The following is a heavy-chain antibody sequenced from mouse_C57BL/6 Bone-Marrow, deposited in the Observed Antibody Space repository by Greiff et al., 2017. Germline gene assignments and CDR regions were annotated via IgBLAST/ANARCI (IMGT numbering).Heavy chain of an antibody. Sequence: VQLKESGPELVKPGASVKISCKASGYSFTDYNMNWVKQSNGKSLEWIGVINPNYGTTSYNQKFKGKATLTVDQSSSTAYMQLNSLTSEDSAVYYCARSNITTVVARYAMDYWGQGTSVTVSS. V-gene: IGHV1-39*01. CDR1: GYSFTDYN. CDR3: ARSNITTVVARYAMDY. CDR2: INPNYGTT. J-gene: IGHJ4*01. D-gene: IGHD1-1*01.